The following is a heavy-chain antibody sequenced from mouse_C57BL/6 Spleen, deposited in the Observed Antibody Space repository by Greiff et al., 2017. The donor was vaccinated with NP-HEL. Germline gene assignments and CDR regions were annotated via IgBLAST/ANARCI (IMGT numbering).Heavy chain of an antibody. V-gene: IGHV14-1*01. J-gene: IGHJ1*03. CDR3: TTPPYYYGSSYRYFDV. CDR2: IDPEDGDT. Sequence: EVQRVESGAELVRPGASVKLSCTASGFNIKDYYMHWVKQRPEQGLEWIGRIDPEDGDTEYAPKFQGKATMTADTSSNTAYLQLSSLTSEDTAVYYCTTPPYYYGSSYRYFDVWGTGTTVTVSS. CDR1: GFNIKDYY. D-gene: IGHD1-1*01.